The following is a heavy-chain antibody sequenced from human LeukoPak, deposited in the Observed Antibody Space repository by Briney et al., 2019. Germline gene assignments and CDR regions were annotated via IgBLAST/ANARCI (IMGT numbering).Heavy chain of an antibody. J-gene: IGHJ4*02. CDR3: ATAVSGSYYYFDY. D-gene: IGHD3-10*01. Sequence: PSETLSLTCTVSGGSISSSGSYWGWIRQPPGKGLEWIGSIYYTGSTYYNPSLRSRVTISIDTSKNQFSLKLSSVTAADTAKYYCATAVSGSYYYFDYWGQGTLVTVSS. V-gene: IGHV4-39*01. CDR1: GGSISSSGSY. CDR2: IYYTGST.